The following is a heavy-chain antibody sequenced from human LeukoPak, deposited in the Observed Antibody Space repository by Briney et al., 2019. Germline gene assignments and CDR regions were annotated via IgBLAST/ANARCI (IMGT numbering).Heavy chain of an antibody. CDR1: GGSISSYY. V-gene: IGHV4-59*01. CDR3: ARVGGGSYPSFDY. CDR2: IYYSGST. J-gene: IGHJ4*02. Sequence: SSETLSLTCTVSGGSISSYYWSWIRQPPGKGLEWIGYIYYSGSTNYNPSLKSQVTISVDTSKNQFSLKLSSVTAADTAVYYCARVGGGSYPSFDYWGQGTLVTVSS. D-gene: IGHD1-26*01.